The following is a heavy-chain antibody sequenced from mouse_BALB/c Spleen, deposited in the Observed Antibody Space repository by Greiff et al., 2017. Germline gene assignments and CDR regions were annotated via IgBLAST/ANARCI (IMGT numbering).Heavy chain of an antibody. CDR3: ARGNYGNYARYFDY. D-gene: IGHD2-1*01. Sequence: EVKVVESGGGLVKPGGSLKLSCAASGFTFSSYAMSWVRQTPEKRLEWVATISSGGSYTYYPDSVKGRFTISRDNAKNTLYLQMSSLRSEDTAMYYCARGNYGNYARYFDYWGQGTTLTVSS. V-gene: IGHV5-9-3*01. CDR1: GFTFSSYA. CDR2: ISSGGSYT. J-gene: IGHJ2*01.